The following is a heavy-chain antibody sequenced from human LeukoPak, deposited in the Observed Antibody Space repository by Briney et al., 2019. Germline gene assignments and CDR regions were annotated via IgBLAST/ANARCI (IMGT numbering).Heavy chain of an antibody. D-gene: IGHD3-10*01. V-gene: IGHV4-34*01. CDR1: GGSFSGYY. Sequence: PSETLSLTCAVYGGSFSGYYRSWIHQAPGKGLEWIGEINHSGSTNYNPSLKSRVTISVDTSKNQFSLQLKSVTAADTAVFYCARCPHSYDSGGSYNVREFDYWGQGTLVTVSS. CDR2: INHSGST. J-gene: IGHJ4*02. CDR3: ARCPHSYDSGGSYNVREFDY.